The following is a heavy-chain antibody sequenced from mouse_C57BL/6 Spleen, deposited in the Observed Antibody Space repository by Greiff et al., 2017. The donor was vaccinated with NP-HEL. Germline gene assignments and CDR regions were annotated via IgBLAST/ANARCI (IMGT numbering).Heavy chain of an antibody. J-gene: IGHJ2*01. CDR1: GFTFSDYG. D-gene: IGHD2-3*01. CDR2: ISSGSSTI. V-gene: IGHV5-17*01. CDR3: ARSRDGYYYFDY. Sequence: EVMLVESGGGLVKPGGSLKLSCAASGFTFSDYGMHWVRQAPEKGLEWVAYISSGSSTIYYADTVKGRFTISRDNAKNTLFLQMTSLRSEDTAMYYCARSRDGYYYFDYWGQGTTLTVSS.